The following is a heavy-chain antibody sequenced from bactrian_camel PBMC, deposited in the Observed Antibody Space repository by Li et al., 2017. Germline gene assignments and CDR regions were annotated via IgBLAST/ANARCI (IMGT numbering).Heavy chain of an antibody. V-gene: IGHV3S1*01. CDR3: AADLSLNCFFRGWCKY. CDR2: IYTVGGVT. D-gene: IGHD5*01. Sequence: HVQLVESGGGLVQAGGSLNLSCAATGKTNILNCMGWFRQAPGKEREGVAAIYTVGGVTYYADSVKGRFTISRDNAKNTLYLQLNSLKTEDTAMYYCAADLSLNCFFRGWCKYWGQGTQVTVS. CDR1: GKTNILNC. J-gene: IGHJ4*01.